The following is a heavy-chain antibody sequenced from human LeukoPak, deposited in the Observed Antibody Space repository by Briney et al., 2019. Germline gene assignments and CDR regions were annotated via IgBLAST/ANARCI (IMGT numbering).Heavy chain of an antibody. V-gene: IGHV4-31*03. D-gene: IGHD2-2*01. Sequence: SETLSPTCTVSGGSISSGGYYWSWIRQHPGKGLEWIGYIYYSGSTYYNPSLKSRVTISVDTSKNQFSLKLSSVTAADTAVYYCARDVVPCSSTSCHPGFYYGMDVWGQGTTVTVSS. CDR2: IYYSGST. CDR1: GGSISSGGYY. J-gene: IGHJ6*02. CDR3: ARDVVPCSSTSCHPGFYYGMDV.